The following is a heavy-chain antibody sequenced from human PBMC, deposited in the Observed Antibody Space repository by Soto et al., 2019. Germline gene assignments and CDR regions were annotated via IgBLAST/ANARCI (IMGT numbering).Heavy chain of an antibody. D-gene: IGHD2-15*01. J-gene: IGHJ4*02. CDR1: GFTFSSYS. Sequence: PGGSLRLSCAASGFTFSSYSMNWARQAPGKGLEWISYISSSSRTIYYPDSVKGRFTISRDNAKNSLYLQMNSLRAEDTAVYYCARDKGRSPLDYLGQGTLVTVFS. V-gene: IGHV3-48*01. CDR2: ISSSSRTI. CDR3: ARDKGRSPLDY.